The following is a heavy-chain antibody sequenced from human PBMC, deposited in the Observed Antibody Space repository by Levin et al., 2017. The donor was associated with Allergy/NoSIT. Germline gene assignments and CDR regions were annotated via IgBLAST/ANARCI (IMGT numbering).Heavy chain of an antibody. J-gene: IGHJ4*02. CDR1: GFTFSTYA. Sequence: GESLKISCAASGFTFSTYAMSWVRQAPGKGLEWVSSISCSGGLTYYADSVRGPFTISRDNSKSKMYLQMNGVRADDTAVYYCAKYRRLGDAYDCFDNSGQGTLVTVSS. D-gene: IGHD5-12*01. CDR2: ISCSGGLT. V-gene: IGHV3-23*01. CDR3: AKYRRLGDAYDCFDN.